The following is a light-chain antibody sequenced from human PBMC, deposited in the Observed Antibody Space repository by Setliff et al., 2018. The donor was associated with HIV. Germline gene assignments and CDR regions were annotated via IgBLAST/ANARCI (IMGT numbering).Light chain of an antibody. CDR3: SSYTSSSTLPFV. Sequence: QSALTQPASVSGSPGQSITISCTGTSSDIGGYNYVSWYQQHPGKAPKLMIYDVSNRPSGVSNRFSGSKSGNTASLTIFGLQAEDEADYYCSSYTSSSTLPFVFGTGTKATVL. CDR2: DVS. CDR1: SSDIGGYNY. J-gene: IGLJ1*01. V-gene: IGLV2-14*03.